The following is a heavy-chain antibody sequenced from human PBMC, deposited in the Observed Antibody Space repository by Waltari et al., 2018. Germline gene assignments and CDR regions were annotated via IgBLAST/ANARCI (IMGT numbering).Heavy chain of an antibody. J-gene: IGHJ4*02. Sequence: QVQLVESGGGVVQPGGSLRLSCAASGFPFSGYGLPWVRQAPGKGLEWVAFIRYDGSNKYYADSVKGRFTISRDNSKNTLYLQMNSLRAEDTAVYYCAKLGPMTTVTPGWGQGTLVTVSS. D-gene: IGHD4-17*01. CDR3: AKLGPMTTVTPG. CDR1: GFPFSGYG. CDR2: IRYDGSNK. V-gene: IGHV3-30*02.